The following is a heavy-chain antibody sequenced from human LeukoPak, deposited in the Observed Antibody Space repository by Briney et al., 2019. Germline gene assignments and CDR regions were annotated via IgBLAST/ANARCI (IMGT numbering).Heavy chain of an antibody. J-gene: IGHJ4*02. CDR2: INPNSGGT. D-gene: IGHD1-26*01. Sequence: ASAKVSCKASGYTFTGYYMHWVRQAPGQGLEWMGWINPNSGGTNYAQKFQGRVTMTRDTSISTAYMELSRLRSDDTAVYYCARPEPGGGSGSYQGTFDYWGQGTLVTVSS. CDR3: ARPEPGGGSGSYQGTFDY. CDR1: GYTFTGYY. V-gene: IGHV1-2*02.